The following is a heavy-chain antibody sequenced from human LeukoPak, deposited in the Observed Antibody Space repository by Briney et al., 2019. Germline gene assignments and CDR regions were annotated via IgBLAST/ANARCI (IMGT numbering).Heavy chain of an antibody. D-gene: IGHD3-22*01. CDR1: GYTLTELS. CDR3: APLSSGYPGYFDY. J-gene: IGHJ4*02. CDR2: FDPEDGET. V-gene: IGHV1-24*01. Sequence: VSVKVSCKVSGYTLTELSMHWVRQAPGKGLEWMGGFDPEDGETIYAQKFQGRVTMTEDTSTDTAYMELSSLISEDTAVYYCAPLSSGYPGYFDYWGQGTLVTVSS.